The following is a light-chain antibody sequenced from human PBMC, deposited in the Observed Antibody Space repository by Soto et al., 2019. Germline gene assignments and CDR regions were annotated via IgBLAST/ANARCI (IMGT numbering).Light chain of an antibody. Sequence: QSALTQPASVSGSPGQSITISCTGTSSDVGGYNYVSWYQQHPGKAPKLMFYDVSNRPSGVSNRFSGSKSGNTASLTISGLQAEDEADYYCSSYTSSSTLLVVFGGGTKLTVL. J-gene: IGLJ2*01. CDR1: SSDVGGYNY. CDR3: SSYTSSSTLLVV. CDR2: DVS. V-gene: IGLV2-14*01.